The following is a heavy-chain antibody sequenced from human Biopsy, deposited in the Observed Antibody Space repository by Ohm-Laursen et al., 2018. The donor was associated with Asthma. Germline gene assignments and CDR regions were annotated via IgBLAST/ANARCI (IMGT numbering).Heavy chain of an antibody. Sequence: SLRLSCAASGVSLSSFGMYWVRQTPGKGPEWVALISYDGREKAYLDSVKGRFTISRDNFKRTLHLQMSSLRPEDSATYYCAKDRFDGSVTSSYYYYGIDVWGQGTTVTVSS. CDR1: GVSLSSFG. J-gene: IGHJ6*02. V-gene: IGHV3-30*18. CDR2: ISYDGREK. D-gene: IGHD3-10*01. CDR3: AKDRFDGSVTSSYYYYGIDV.